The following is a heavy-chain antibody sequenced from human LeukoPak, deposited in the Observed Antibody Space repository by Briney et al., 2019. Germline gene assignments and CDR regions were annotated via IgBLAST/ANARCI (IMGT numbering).Heavy chain of an antibody. CDR3: ARATLLWFRESGDAFDI. J-gene: IGHJ3*02. CDR1: GYTFTSYD. CDR2: MNPNSGNT. D-gene: IGHD3-10*01. Sequence: ASVKVSCKASGYTFTSYDINWVRQATGQGLEWMGWMNPNSGNTGYAQKFQGRVTMTRNTSISTAYMELSSLRSEDTAVYYCARATLLWFRESGDAFDIWGQGTMVTVSS. V-gene: IGHV1-8*01.